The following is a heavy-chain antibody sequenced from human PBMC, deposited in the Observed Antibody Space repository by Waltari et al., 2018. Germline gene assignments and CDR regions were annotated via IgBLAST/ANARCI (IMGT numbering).Heavy chain of an antibody. CDR3: AMEPYDSSGTVDY. D-gene: IGHD3-22*01. Sequence: QVQLQQWGAGLLKPSETLSLTCAVYGGSFSGYSWSWIRQPPGKGLEWIGEINHSGSTNYNPSLKSRVTISVDTSKNQFSLKLSSVTAADTAVYYCAMEPYDSSGTVDYWGQGTLVTVSS. CDR1: GGSFSGYS. V-gene: IGHV4-34*01. J-gene: IGHJ4*02. CDR2: INHSGST.